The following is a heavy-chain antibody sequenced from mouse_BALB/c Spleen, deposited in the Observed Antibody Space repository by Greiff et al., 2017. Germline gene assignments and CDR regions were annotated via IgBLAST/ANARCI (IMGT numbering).Heavy chain of an antibody. CDR1: GFNIKDYY. CDR2: IDPENGDT. J-gene: IGHJ3*01. V-gene: IGHV14-4*02. D-gene: IGHD2-1*01. CDR3: NYYGNYDAY. Sequence: EVQRVESGAELVRSGASVKLSCTASGFNIKDYYMHWVKQRPEQGLEWIGWIDPENGDTEYAPKFQGKATMTADTSSNTAYLQLSSLTSEDTAVYYCNYYGNYDAYWGQGTLVTVSA.